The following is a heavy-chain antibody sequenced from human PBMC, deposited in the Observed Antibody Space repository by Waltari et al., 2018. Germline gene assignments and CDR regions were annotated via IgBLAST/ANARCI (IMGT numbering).Heavy chain of an antibody. CDR1: GFTFSSYA. Sequence: QVQLVESGGGVVQPGRSLRLSCAASGFTFSSYAMHWVRQAPGKGLEWVAVISYDGSNKYYADSVKGRFTISRDNSKNTLYLQMNSLRAEDTAVYYCARVGWFRELSYFDYWGQGTLVTVSS. J-gene: IGHJ4*02. V-gene: IGHV3-30-3*01. CDR2: ISYDGSNK. CDR3: ARVGWFRELSYFDY. D-gene: IGHD3-10*01.